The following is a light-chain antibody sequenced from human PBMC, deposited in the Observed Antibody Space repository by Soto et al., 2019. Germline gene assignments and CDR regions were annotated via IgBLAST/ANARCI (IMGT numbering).Light chain of an antibody. J-gene: IGLJ1*01. CDR3: AAWDDSLDGHV. CDR2: SNS. CDR1: SSNIGTNL. Sequence: QSVLTKPPSASGTPGQRVTISCSGSSSNIGTNLVNWYQQVPGTAPKVLIYSNSQRPSGVPDRFSGSKSGTSASLAISGLQPEDEADYFCAAWDDSLDGHVFGTGTKLTVL. V-gene: IGLV1-44*01.